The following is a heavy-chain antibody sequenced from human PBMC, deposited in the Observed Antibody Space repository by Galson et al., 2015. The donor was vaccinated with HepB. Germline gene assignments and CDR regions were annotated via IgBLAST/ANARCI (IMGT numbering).Heavy chain of an antibody. Sequence: SLRLSCAASGFTFSSYSMNWVRQAPGKGLEWVSYISSSSNTIYYADSVKGRFTISRDNAKNSVYLQMNSLRAEDTAVYYCARGGDFWSGYFDYWGQGTLVTVSS. CDR1: GFTFSSYS. D-gene: IGHD3-3*01. V-gene: IGHV3-48*01. CDR2: ISSSSNTI. J-gene: IGHJ4*02. CDR3: ARGGDFWSGYFDY.